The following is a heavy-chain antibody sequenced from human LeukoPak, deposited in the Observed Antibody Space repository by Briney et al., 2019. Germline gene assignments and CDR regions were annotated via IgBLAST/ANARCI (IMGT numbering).Heavy chain of an antibody. Sequence: PSETLSLTCAVYGGSFSGYYWSWIRQPAGKGLEWIGRIYTSGSTNYNPSLKSRVTMSVDTSKNQFSLKLSSVTAADTAVYYCAVEVRYSGSYFHFDYWGQGTLVTVSS. CDR2: IYTSGST. CDR3: AVEVRYSGSYFHFDY. CDR1: GGSFSGYY. V-gene: IGHV4-59*10. D-gene: IGHD1-26*01. J-gene: IGHJ4*02.